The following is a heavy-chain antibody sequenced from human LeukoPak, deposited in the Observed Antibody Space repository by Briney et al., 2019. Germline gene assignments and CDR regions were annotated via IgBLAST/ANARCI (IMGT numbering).Heavy chain of an antibody. V-gene: IGHV3-7*01. CDR2: IKYDGEEE. CDR3: RSGGAAPGAFDN. CDR1: GFTFSSYA. J-gene: IGHJ4*02. Sequence: GGSLRLSCAASGFTFSSYAMSWVRQAPGKGLEWVANIKYDGEEEYYVDSVKGRFTISRDNAKNSLYLQLNSLRVEDTAVYYCRSGGAAPGAFDNWGQGTLVTVSP. D-gene: IGHD4/OR15-4a*01.